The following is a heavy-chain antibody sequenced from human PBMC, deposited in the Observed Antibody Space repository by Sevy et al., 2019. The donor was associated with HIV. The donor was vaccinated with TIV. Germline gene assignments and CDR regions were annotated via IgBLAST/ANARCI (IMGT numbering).Heavy chain of an antibody. CDR3: ARLPPPTPPRSIAAYP. D-gene: IGHD6-13*01. CDR1: GFTFSSYS. V-gene: IGHV3-21*01. CDR2: ISSSSSYI. J-gene: IGHJ5*02. Sequence: GGSLRLSCAASGFTFSSYSMNWVRQAPGKGLEWVSSISSSSSYIYYADSVKGGFTISRDNAKNSLYLQMNSLRAEDTTVYYCARLPPPTPPRSIAAYPWGQGTLVTVSS.